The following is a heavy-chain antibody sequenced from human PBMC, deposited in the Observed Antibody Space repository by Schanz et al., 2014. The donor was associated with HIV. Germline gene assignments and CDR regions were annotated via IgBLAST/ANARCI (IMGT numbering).Heavy chain of an antibody. V-gene: IGHV3-23*01. CDR2: IGSGGGRT. D-gene: IGHD3-22*01. CDR1: GFMFSSYG. J-gene: IGHJ6*02. CDR3: ARDVSRDSSGHYSDYYYGMDV. Sequence: EVQLLESGGGLVQPGGSLRVSCAASGFMFSSYGMSWVRQAPGKGLEWVSLIGSGGGRTYYADSVKGRFTISRGNSKNTLHLQMNSLRAEDTAVYYCARDVSRDSSGHYSDYYYGMDVWGQGTTVTVSS.